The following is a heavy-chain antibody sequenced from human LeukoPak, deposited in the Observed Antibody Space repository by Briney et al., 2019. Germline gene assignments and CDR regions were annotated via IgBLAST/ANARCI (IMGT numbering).Heavy chain of an antibody. CDR1: GFTFRSYR. V-gene: IGHV3-7*01. D-gene: IGHD2-2*01. CDR3: ARAGYCTSNSCYSPNFYYMDV. J-gene: IGHJ6*03. CDR2: IKEDADEE. Sequence: GGSLRLSCAASGFTFRSYRMSWVRQAPGKGLEWVANIKEDADEEYYVDSVRGRFIISRDNAKNSLFLQMYSLRADDTAVYYCARAGYCTSNSCYSPNFYYMDVWGKGTTVAVSS.